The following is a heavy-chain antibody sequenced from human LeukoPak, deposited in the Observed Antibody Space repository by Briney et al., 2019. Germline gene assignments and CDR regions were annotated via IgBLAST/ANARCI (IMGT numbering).Heavy chain of an antibody. Sequence: SGKVSCKASGGTFSSYAISWVRQAPGQGLEWMGGIIPIFGTANYAQKFQGRVTITPDESTSTAYMELSSLISEDTAVYYCAFHTPPGVGATTYCDYCGQGTLVTVSS. D-gene: IGHD1-26*01. CDR2: IIPIFGTA. V-gene: IGHV1-69*13. CDR3: AFHTPPGVGATTYCDY. J-gene: IGHJ4*02. CDR1: GGTFSSYA.